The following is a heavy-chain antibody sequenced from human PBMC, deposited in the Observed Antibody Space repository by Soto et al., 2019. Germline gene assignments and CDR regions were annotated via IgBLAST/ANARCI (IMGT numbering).Heavy chain of an antibody. D-gene: IGHD5-18*01. CDR2: ISGSGGST. CDR1: GFTFSSYA. Sequence: GGSLRLSCAASGFTFSSYAMSWVRQAPGKGLEWVSAISGSGGSTYYADSVKGRFTISRDNSKNTLYLQMNSLRAEDTAVYYCAKDRGYSYDYYYCYRLDVWRRRTT. CDR3: AKDRGYSYDYYYCYRLDV. V-gene: IGHV3-23*01. J-gene: IGHJ6*01.